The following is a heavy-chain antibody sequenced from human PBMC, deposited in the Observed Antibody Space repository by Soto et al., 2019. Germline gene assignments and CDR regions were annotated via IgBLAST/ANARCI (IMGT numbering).Heavy chain of an antibody. Sequence: GGSLRLSCAASGFTFSSYAMTWVRQAPGKGLEWVSAISAAGGTTDHADSVKGRFTISRDNSKNTLYLQVDSLRVEDTXTYYCAKDALMFNWNSYYFYSFMDVWGKGTAVTVSS. CDR1: GFTFSSYA. V-gene: IGHV3-23*01. D-gene: IGHD1-20*01. J-gene: IGHJ6*03. CDR3: AKDALMFNWNSYYFYSFMDV. CDR2: ISAAGGTT.